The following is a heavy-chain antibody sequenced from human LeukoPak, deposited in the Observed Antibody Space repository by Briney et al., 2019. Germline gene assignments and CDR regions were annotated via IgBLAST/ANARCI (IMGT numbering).Heavy chain of an antibody. D-gene: IGHD6-19*01. CDR3: AKDNSGWLTY. Sequence: GGSLRLSCAASGFTFSSYGMHWVRQAPGKGLEWVAVISYDGSNKYYADSVKGRFTISRDNSKNTLYLQMNSLRAEDTAVYYCAKDNSGWLTYWGQGTLVTVSS. CDR1: GFTFSSYG. J-gene: IGHJ4*02. V-gene: IGHV3-30*18. CDR2: ISYDGSNK.